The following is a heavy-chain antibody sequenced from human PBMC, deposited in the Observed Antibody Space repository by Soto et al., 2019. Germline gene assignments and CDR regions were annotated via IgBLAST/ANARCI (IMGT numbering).Heavy chain of an antibody. J-gene: IGHJ6*03. CDR1: GYNFSSHD. Sequence: QVHLVQAGAEVRKPGASVQVSCKASGYNFSSHDIHWVRQAPGQGLEWMGWINAGNGNTRYSQKCQDRITITRDASASTAYMDLSSLRSEDTAIYYCARDSFYCGGRYCYHYSFYMDVWGKGTTVTVSS. CDR3: ARDSFYCGGRYCYHYSFYMDV. D-gene: IGHD2-21*01. CDR2: INAGNGNT. V-gene: IGHV1-3*01.